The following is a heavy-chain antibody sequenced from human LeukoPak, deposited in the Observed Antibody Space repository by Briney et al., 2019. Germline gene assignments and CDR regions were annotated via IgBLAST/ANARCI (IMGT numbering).Heavy chain of an antibody. J-gene: IGHJ4*02. Sequence: GASVKVSCKASGYTFSIYGTTWVRQAPGQGLEWMGWISAYSGQTKFAQKFQGRVTLTTDTSTSTAHMELRSLRSDDTAVYYCARGLVVVPAAIDYWGQGTLVTVSS. V-gene: IGHV1-18*01. CDR3: ARGLVVVPAAIDY. D-gene: IGHD2-2*01. CDR2: ISAYSGQT. CDR1: GYTFSIYG.